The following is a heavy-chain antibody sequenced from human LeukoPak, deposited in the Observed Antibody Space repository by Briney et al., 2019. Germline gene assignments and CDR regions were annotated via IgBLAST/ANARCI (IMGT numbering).Heavy chain of an antibody. J-gene: IGHJ4*02. CDR2: IYYSGST. V-gene: IGHV4-30-4*01. Sequence: SQTLSLTCTVSGGSISSGDYYWSWIRQPPGKGLEWIGYIYYSGSTTYNPSLKSRVTLSVDTSKNQLSLKLNSVTAADTAVYSCASQTGDLHFDYWGQGTLVTVSS. CDR3: ASQTGDLHFDY. D-gene: IGHD7-27*01. CDR1: GGSISSGDYY.